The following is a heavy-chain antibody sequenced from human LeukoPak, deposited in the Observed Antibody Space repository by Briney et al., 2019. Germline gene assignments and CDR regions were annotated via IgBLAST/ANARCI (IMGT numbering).Heavy chain of an antibody. CDR3: ARVRDYGGNSDAVDI. V-gene: IGHV1-18*04. Sequence: ASVKVSCKASGYTFTNYYMHWVRQAPGQGLEWMGWISVYIGNTNYAQKLQGRVTMTTDTFTSTAYMELRSLRSDDTAVYYCARVRDYGGNSDAVDIWGQGTMVTVSS. D-gene: IGHD4-23*01. CDR2: ISVYIGNT. CDR1: GYTFTNYY. J-gene: IGHJ3*02.